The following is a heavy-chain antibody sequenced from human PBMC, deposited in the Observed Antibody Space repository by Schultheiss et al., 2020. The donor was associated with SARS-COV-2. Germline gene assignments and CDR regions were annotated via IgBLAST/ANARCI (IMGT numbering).Heavy chain of an antibody. CDR1: EFTFSSYW. Sequence: GGSLRLSCAASEFTFSSYWMHWVRQAPGKGLVWVSYISSSGSTIYYADSVKGRFTISRDNAKNSLYLQMNSLRAEDTAVYRCARGWYSCAFDIWGQGTKVTVSS. CDR2: ISSSGSTI. J-gene: IGHJ3*02. CDR3: ARGWYSCAFDI. D-gene: IGHD1-14*01. V-gene: IGHV3-48*04.